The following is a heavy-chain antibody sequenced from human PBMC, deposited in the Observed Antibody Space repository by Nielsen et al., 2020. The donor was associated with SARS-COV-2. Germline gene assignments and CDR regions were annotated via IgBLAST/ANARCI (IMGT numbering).Heavy chain of an antibody. Sequence: GESLKISCEASGFTLSSHGMHWVRQPPGKGLEWVAHMWYHGGDENYVDSVRGRFTISRDLSKNTVYLQMSSLRVEDTAVYYCARDLTFGAYWFDPWSQGTLVTVSS. D-gene: IGHD3/OR15-3a*01. V-gene: IGHV3-33*01. CDR1: GFTLSSHG. J-gene: IGHJ5*02. CDR3: ARDLTFGAYWFDP. CDR2: MWYHGGDE.